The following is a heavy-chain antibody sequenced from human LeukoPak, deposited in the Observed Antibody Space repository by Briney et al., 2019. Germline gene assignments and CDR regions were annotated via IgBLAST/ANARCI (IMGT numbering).Heavy chain of an antibody. D-gene: IGHD3-10*01. CDR3: ARSTYYYGSGSYFY. CDR1: GGTFSNYV. V-gene: IGHV1-2*02. CDR2: INPNSGGT. Sequence: ASVKVSCKASGGTFSNYVITWVRQAPGQGLEWMGWINPNSGGTNYAQKFQGRVTMTRDTSISTAYMELSRLRSDDTAVYYCARSTYYYGSGSYFYWGQGTLVTVSS. J-gene: IGHJ4*02.